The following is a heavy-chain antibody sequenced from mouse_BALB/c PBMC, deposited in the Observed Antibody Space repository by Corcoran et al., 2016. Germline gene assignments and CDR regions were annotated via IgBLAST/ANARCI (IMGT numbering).Heavy chain of an antibody. Sequence: EVQLVESGGGLVQPGGSLRLSCAASGFTVSSNYMSWVRQAPGKGLGWVSVIYSGGSTYYADSGKGRFTISRDNSKNTLYLQMNSLRAEDTAVYYCAREILRRGVDYWGQGTLVTVSS. J-gene: IGHJ4*01. CDR3: AREILRRGVDY. V-gene: IGHV5-9-4*01. CDR2: IYSGGST. CDR1: GFTVSSNY. D-gene: IGHD1-1*01.